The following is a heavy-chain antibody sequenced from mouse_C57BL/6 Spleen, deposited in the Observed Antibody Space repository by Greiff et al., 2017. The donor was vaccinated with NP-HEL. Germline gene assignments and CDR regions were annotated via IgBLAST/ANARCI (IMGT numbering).Heavy chain of an antibody. D-gene: IGHD2-1*01. CDR1: GYTFTSYW. Sequence: VQLQQPGAELVRPGSSVKLSCKASGYTFTSYWMDWVKQRPGQGLEWIGNIYPSDSETHYNQKFKDKATLTVDKSSSTAYMQLSSLTSEDSAVYYCARTEEFYGNSWFAYWGQGTLVTVSA. CDR2: IYPSDSET. V-gene: IGHV1-61*01. CDR3: ARTEEFYGNSWFAY. J-gene: IGHJ3*01.